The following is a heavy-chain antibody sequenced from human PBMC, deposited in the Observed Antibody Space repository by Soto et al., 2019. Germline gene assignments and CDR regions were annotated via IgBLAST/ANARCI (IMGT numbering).Heavy chain of an antibody. Sequence: PGGSLRLSCAASGFTFRSCAMGWVRQAPGKGLEWVSDIIDSGASTYYADSVEGRFTISRDNSKSTLYLQMNSLRAEDTALYYCAKGRSYYYYYGVDVWGQGTTVTVSS. J-gene: IGHJ6*02. CDR1: GFTFRSCA. CDR2: IIDSGAST. V-gene: IGHV3-23*01. CDR3: AKGRSYYYYYGVDV.